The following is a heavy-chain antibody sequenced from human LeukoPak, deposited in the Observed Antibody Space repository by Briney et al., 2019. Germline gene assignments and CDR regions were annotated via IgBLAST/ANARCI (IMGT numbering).Heavy chain of an antibody. CDR1: GFTFSSYS. D-gene: IGHD1-26*01. J-gene: IGHJ4*02. CDR2: ISRSSDYM. V-gene: IGHV3-21*01. Sequence: GGSLRLSCTASGFTFSSYSMNWVRQAPGKGLEWVSSISRSSDYMYYADSVKGRFTISGDNAKNSLYLQMNSLRAEDTAVYYCARDVSRWELLEGYYFDYWGQGTLVTVSS. CDR3: ARDVSRWELLEGYYFDY.